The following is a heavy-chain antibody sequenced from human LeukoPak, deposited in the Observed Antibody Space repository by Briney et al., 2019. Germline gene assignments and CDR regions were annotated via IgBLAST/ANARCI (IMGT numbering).Heavy chain of an antibody. CDR2: INWSGGST. Sequence: GGSLRLSCAASGFTFYDYGMSWGRQAPGKGLGWVSGINWSGGSTGYADSVKGRFTISRDNAKNSLYLQMNSLRAEDTALYYCARRTATAMVQFDYWGQGTLVTVSS. D-gene: IGHD5-18*01. CDR1: GFTFYDYG. CDR3: ARRTATAMVQFDY. J-gene: IGHJ4*02. V-gene: IGHV3-20*04.